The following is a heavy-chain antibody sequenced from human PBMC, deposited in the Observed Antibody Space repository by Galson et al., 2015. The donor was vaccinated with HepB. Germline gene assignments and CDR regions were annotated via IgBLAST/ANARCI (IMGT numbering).Heavy chain of an antibody. CDR3: AGGVRLGPYDY. CDR2: IIPYFHKT. V-gene: IGHV1-69*06. D-gene: IGHD3-16*01. Sequence: SVKVSCKASGDTFSKNVISWVRQAPGQGLEWMGGIIPYFHKTNYAQKFQGSVTISADKSTSTVYLELSSLRSEDTAVYYCAGGVRLGPYDYWGQGTLVTVSS. J-gene: IGHJ4*02. CDR1: GDTFSKNV.